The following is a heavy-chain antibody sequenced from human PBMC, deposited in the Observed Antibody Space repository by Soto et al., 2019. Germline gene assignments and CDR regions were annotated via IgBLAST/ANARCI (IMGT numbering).Heavy chain of an antibody. D-gene: IGHD1-20*01. V-gene: IGHV3-74*01. J-gene: IGHJ6*02. CDR1: GFTFSYYW. Sequence: GGSLRLSCAASGFTFSYYWMHWVRQAPRKGLVWVSRIHSDGSSTTYADFVKGRFIISRDNARNAVDLQMNSLTAEDTAVYYCARETGSYNWNDGLMDVWGQGTTVTV. CDR2: IHSDGSST. CDR3: ARETGSYNWNDGLMDV.